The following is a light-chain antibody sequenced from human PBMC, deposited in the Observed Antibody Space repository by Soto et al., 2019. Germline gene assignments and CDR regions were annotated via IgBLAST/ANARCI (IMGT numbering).Light chain of an antibody. CDR2: AAS. J-gene: IGKJ4*01. CDR3: QQVKSFLPLT. CDR1: QDISSH. V-gene: IGKV1-9*01. Sequence: IQLTQSPSSLSASVGDSVTITCRASQDISSHLAWYQQKPGKAPKGLIYAASTLESGIPSRFSGSGSGTDFTLTISSLQAEDFATYYCQQVKSFLPLTFGGGTKVEIK.